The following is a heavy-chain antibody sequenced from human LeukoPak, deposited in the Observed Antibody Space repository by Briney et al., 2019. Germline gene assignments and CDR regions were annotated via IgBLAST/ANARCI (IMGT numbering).Heavy chain of an antibody. V-gene: IGHV4-59*01. CDR2: IYYSGST. D-gene: IGHD4-23*01. CDR3: ARVHKEYGGPIFDY. Sequence: KASETLSLTCTVSGGSISSYYWSWIRQPPGKGLEWIGYIYYSGSTNYNPSLKSRVTISVDTSKNQFSLKLSSVTAADTAVYYCARVHKEYGGPIFDYWGQGTLVTVSS. CDR1: GGSISSYY. J-gene: IGHJ4*02.